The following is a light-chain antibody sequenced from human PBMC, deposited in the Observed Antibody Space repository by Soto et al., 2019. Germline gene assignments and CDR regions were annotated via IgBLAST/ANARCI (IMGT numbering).Light chain of an antibody. CDR1: SSNIGNNS. Sequence: QSVLTQPPSVSAAPGQKVTISCSGGSSNIGNNSVSWYQQFPGTAPKLLIYDNTQRPSGIPARFSGSKSGTSATLGITGLQTGDEADYYCGTWDSSLSAGRVFGGGTKLTVL. J-gene: IGLJ2*01. CDR2: DNT. V-gene: IGLV1-51*01. CDR3: GTWDSSLSAGRV.